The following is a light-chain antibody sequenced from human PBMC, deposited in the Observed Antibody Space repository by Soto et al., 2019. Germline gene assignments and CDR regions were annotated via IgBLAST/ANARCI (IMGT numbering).Light chain of an antibody. J-gene: IGKJ4*01. CDR3: QKYNSAPLT. Sequence: LQVTQSPSSLSASVGDRVTITCRARLPISNYLAWYQQKPGKLPNLLIDDASALHGGRPLWFCSSGSGTDFTLTISSVQPEDVAAYSCQKYNSAPLTFGGGTKVDI. CDR2: DAS. V-gene: IGKV1-27*01. CDR1: LPISNY.